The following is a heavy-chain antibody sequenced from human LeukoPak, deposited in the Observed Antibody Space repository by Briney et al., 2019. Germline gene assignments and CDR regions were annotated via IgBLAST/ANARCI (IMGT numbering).Heavy chain of an antibody. D-gene: IGHD3-10*01. V-gene: IGHV4-4*07. Sequence: SETLSLTCTVSGGSISSYYWSWIRQPAGKGLEWIGRIYTSGSTNYNPSLKSRVTMPVDTSKNQFSLKLSSVTAADTAVYYCARGSRSLLWFGELASTDYYYYYMDVWGKGTTVTISS. CDR3: ARGSRSLLWFGELASTDYYYYYMDV. CDR1: GGSISSYY. J-gene: IGHJ6*03. CDR2: IYTSGST.